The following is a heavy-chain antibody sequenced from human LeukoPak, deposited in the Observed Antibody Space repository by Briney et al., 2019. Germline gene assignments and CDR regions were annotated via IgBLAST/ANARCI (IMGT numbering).Heavy chain of an antibody. Sequence: GASVRVSWKASGYTFTNYPMHWVRLAPGQRLEWMGWINTANGNTKYSQKFQDRLTITRDTSASTGYMELSSLISEDTAIYYCARDSAFADYWGQGTLVTVSS. D-gene: IGHD3-3*02. CDR2: INTANGNT. CDR1: GYTFTNYP. CDR3: ARDSAFADY. V-gene: IGHV1-3*04. J-gene: IGHJ4*02.